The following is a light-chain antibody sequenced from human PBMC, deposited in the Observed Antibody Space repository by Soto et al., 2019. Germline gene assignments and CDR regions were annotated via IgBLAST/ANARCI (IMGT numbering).Light chain of an antibody. Sequence: QSALTQPASVSGSPGQSITISCTGTSSDVGSYNLVSWYQQHPGKAPKLIIYEDSKRPSGVSNRFSGSKSGNTASLTICGLQTEDEADYYCCSYADSSTYVFGTGTKLTVL. CDR1: SSDVGSYNL. V-gene: IGLV2-23*01. J-gene: IGLJ1*01. CDR2: EDS. CDR3: CSYADSSTYV.